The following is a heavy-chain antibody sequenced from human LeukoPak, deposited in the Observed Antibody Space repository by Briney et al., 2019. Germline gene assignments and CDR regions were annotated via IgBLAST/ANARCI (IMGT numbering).Heavy chain of an antibody. CDR2: IYYSGST. Sequence: SETLSLTCTVSGGSISSSSYYWGWIRQPPGKGLEWIGSIYYSGSTYYNPSLKSRVTISVDTSRNQFSLKLSSVTAADTAVYYCAREGGLRYFDWLFDYFDYWGQGTLVTVSS. CDR1: GGSISSSSYY. CDR3: AREGGLRYFDWLFDYFDY. J-gene: IGHJ4*02. D-gene: IGHD3-9*01. V-gene: IGHV4-39*02.